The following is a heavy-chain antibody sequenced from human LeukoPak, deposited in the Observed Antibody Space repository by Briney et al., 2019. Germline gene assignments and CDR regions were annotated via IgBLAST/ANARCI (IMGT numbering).Heavy chain of an antibody. CDR3: ARAMRVDRFFDY. D-gene: IGHD5-12*01. V-gene: IGHV4-61*02. CDR2: IYTSGST. J-gene: IGHJ4*02. CDR1: GGSFNSGSYY. Sequence: SQTLSLTCTVSGGSFNSGSYYWSWIRQPAGKGLEWVGRIYTSGSTNYNPSLKSRVTLSVDTSKNQFSLQLTSVTAADTAVYYCARAMRVDRFFDYWGQGILVTVSS.